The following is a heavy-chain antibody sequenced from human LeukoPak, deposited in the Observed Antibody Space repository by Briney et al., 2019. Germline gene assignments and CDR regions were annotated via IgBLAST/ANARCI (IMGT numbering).Heavy chain of an antibody. J-gene: IGHJ4*02. CDR2: IYYSGST. Sequence: SETLSLTCTVSGGSISSYYWSWIRQPPGKGLEWIGYIYYSGSTNYNPSLKSRVTISVDTSKNQFSLKLSSVTAADTAVYYCAGADYNYDFWSGYYAYWGQGTLVTVSS. V-gene: IGHV4-59*08. CDR1: GGSISSYY. D-gene: IGHD3-3*01. CDR3: AGADYNYDFWSGYYAY.